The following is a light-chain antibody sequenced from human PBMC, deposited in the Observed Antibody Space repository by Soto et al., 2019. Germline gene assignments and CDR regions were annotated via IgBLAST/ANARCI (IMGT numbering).Light chain of an antibody. CDR1: QDIHTF. J-gene: IGKJ5*01. CDR3: QQFYIFPVT. Sequence: AVQLTQSPSSVSASVGDRITITCRASQDIHTFLAWYQQKPGKAPQLLIYKASTLQSGVPSRFSGRGSGTDFTLTISSLQPEDFATYSCQQFYIFPVTFGQGTRLEIK. CDR2: KAS. V-gene: IGKV1-13*02.